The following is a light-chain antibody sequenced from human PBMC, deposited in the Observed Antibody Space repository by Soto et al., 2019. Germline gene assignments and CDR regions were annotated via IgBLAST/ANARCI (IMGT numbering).Light chain of an antibody. CDR1: SSDVGSYNL. CDR2: EGC. J-gene: IGLJ3*02. V-gene: IGLV2-23*01. CDR3: CSYAGSSPGV. Sequence: QSALTQPASVSGSPGQSITISCTGTSSDVGSYNLVSWYQQHPGKAPKLMIYEGCRRPSGVSNRFSGSKSGNTASLTISGLQAEDEADYYCCSYAGSSPGVFGGGTKVTVL.